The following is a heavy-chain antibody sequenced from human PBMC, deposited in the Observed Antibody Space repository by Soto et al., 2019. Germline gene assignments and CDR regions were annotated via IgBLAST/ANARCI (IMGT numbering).Heavy chain of an antibody. CDR1: GGSISSSSYY. CDR2: IYYSGST. V-gene: IGHV4-39*01. CDR3: ERHQRSSWYYFDY. Sequence: QLQLQESGPGLVKPSETLSLTCTVSGGSISSSSYYWGWIRQPPGKGLEWIGSIYYSGSTYYNPSLQSRVTISVDTSKNQFSLKLSSVTAAATAVYYCERHQRSSWYYFDYWGQGTLVTVSS. D-gene: IGHD6-13*01. J-gene: IGHJ4*02.